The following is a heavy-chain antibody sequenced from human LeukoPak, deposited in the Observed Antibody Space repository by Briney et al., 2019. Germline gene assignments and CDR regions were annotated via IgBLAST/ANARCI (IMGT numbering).Heavy chain of an antibody. J-gene: IGHJ6*03. CDR2: IITYNGNT. Sequence: ASVKVSCKPSGYTFTSYGLSWVRRAPGQGLEWMGWIITYNGNTYYSQTLQGRVTMTTDTSTSTAYMELRSLRSDDTAVYYCAKTTVTSEEYFYYYMDVWGKGTTVTVSS. V-gene: IGHV1-18*01. D-gene: IGHD4-17*01. CDR3: AKTTVTSEEYFYYYMDV. CDR1: GYTFTSYG.